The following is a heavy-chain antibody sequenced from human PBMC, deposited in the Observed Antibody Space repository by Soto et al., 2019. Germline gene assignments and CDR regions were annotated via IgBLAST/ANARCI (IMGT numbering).Heavy chain of an antibody. Sequence: QVQLQESGPGLVKPSQTLSLTCTVSGGSISSGGYYWSWIREHPGKGLEWIGYIYYSGSTYYNPSLKSRVTISVDTSKNQFSLKLSSVTAADTAVYYCARDYGSGDYYYGMDVWGQGTTDTVSS. CDR1: GGSISSGGYY. D-gene: IGHD3-10*01. CDR2: IYYSGST. J-gene: IGHJ6*02. CDR3: ARDYGSGDYYYGMDV. V-gene: IGHV4-31*03.